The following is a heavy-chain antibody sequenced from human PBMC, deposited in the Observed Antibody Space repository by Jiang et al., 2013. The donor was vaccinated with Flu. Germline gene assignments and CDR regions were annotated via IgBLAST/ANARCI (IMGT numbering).Heavy chain of an antibody. D-gene: IGHD4-17*01. CDR2: IYYSGST. V-gene: IGHV4-59*01. CDR1: GGSISSYY. Sequence: GPGLVKPSETLSLTCTVSGGSISSYYWSWIRQPPGKGLEWIGYIYYSGSTNYNPSLKSRVTISVDTSKNQFSLKLSSVTAADTAVYYCARGPLRPYFDYWGQGTLVTVSS. J-gene: IGHJ4*02. CDR3: ARGPLRPYFDY.